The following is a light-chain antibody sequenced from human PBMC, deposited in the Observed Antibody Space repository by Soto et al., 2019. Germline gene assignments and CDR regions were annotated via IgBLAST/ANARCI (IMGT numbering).Light chain of an antibody. V-gene: IGKV3-15*01. CDR3: QQYNKWPSIT. J-gene: IGKJ5*01. Sequence: IVMTQSPATLSVSPGERATLSCGASESVNTNLAWYQQKPGQVPRLLIYGASTRAAGIPARFSGSGSGTDFTLTIISLQPEDFAVYYCQQYNKWPSITFGQGTRLEIK. CDR1: ESVNTN. CDR2: GAS.